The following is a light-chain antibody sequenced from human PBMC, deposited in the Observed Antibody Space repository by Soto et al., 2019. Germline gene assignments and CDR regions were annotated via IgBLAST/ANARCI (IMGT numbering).Light chain of an antibody. J-gene: IGKJ1*01. CDR1: QSISSN. CDR2: GAS. Sequence: EIVMTQSPATLSVSPGERATLSCRASQSISSNVAWYQQKPGQAPRLLIYGASTRATGIPARFSGSGSGTEFTLTISSLQSEDFAVYYCQQYKNWLTWTFGQGTKVEIK. CDR3: QQYKNWLTWT. V-gene: IGKV3-15*01.